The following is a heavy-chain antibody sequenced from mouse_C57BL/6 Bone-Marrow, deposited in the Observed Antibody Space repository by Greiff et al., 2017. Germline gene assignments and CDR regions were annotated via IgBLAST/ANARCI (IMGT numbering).Heavy chain of an antibody. CDR2: IYPGSGNT. CDR3: ANPSFAD. CDR1: GYTFTDYY. J-gene: IGHJ3*01. D-gene: IGHD6-1*01. V-gene: IGHV1-76*01. Sequence: VHLVESGAELVRPGASVKLSCKASGYTFTDYYINWVKQRPGQGLEWIARIYPGSGNTYYNEKFKGKATLTAEKSSSTAYMQLSRLTSEDSAVYFCANPSFADWGQEALVTVSA.